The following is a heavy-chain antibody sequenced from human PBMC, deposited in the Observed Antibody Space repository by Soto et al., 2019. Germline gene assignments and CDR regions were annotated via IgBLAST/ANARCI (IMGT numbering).Heavy chain of an antibody. Sequence: SETLSLTCSVSGASISSGHYYWTWIRQHPGKGLEWIGSIYNTGSTSYNPSLTSRLSISVATSENHFSLRLFSVTVADTAVYYCALALGPTTGLDYWGQGSLVTVSS. CDR2: IYNTGST. V-gene: IGHV4-31*03. CDR3: ALALGPTTGLDY. D-gene: IGHD7-27*01. CDR1: GASISSGHYY. J-gene: IGHJ4*02.